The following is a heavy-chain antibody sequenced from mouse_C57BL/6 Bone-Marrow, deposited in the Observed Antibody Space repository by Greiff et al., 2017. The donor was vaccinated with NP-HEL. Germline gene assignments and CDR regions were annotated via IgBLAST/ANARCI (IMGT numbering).Heavy chain of an antibody. Sequence: EVKLMESGGGLVKPGGSLKLSCAASGFTFSSYTMSWVRQTPEKRLEWVATISGGGGNTYYPDSVKGRFTISRDNAKNTLYLQMSSLRSEDTALYYCARRGYGYYYAMDYWGQGTSVTVSS. CDR1: GFTFSSYT. J-gene: IGHJ4*01. CDR3: ARRGYGYYYAMDY. V-gene: IGHV5-9*01. D-gene: IGHD1-1*01. CDR2: ISGGGGNT.